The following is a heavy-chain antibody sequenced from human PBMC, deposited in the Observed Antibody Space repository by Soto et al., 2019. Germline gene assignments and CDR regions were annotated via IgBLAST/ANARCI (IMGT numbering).Heavy chain of an antibody. Sequence: PGGSLRLSCVASGFTFTTNAMSWARQAPGKGLEWVSAISGDGAETSYADSVKGRFTISRDNSKNTLSLQMNNLRDEDTALYYCVKDLRCSIWGQGTMVTVSS. J-gene: IGHJ3*02. D-gene: IGHD2-8*01. V-gene: IGHV3-23*01. CDR2: ISGDGAET. CDR1: GFTFTTNA. CDR3: VKDLRCSI.